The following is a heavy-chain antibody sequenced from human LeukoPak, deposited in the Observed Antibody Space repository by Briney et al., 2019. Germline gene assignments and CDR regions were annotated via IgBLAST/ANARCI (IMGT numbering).Heavy chain of an antibody. CDR2: ISYDGSNK. D-gene: IGHD6-19*01. J-gene: IGHJ4*02. V-gene: IGHV3-30-3*01. Sequence: GGSLRLSCAASGFTFSSYAMHWVRQAPGKGLEWVAVISYDGSNKYYADSVKGRFTISRDNSKNTLYLQTNSLRAEDTAVYYCARDRPLGQWLANLDYWGQGTLVTVSS. CDR1: GFTFSSYA. CDR3: ARDRPLGQWLANLDY.